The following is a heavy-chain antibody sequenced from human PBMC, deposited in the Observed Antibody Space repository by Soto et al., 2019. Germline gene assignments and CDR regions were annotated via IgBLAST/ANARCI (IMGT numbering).Heavy chain of an antibody. CDR1: GGSISSSSYY. J-gene: IGHJ4*02. Sequence: PSETLSLTCTVSGGSISSSSYYWSWIRQPPGKGLEWIGYIYYSGSTNYNPSLKSRVTISVDTSKNQFSLKLSSVTAADTAVYYCARDLSTRGSYRYYFDYWGQGTLVTVSS. CDR2: IYYSGST. V-gene: IGHV4-61*01. D-gene: IGHD1-26*01. CDR3: ARDLSTRGSYRYYFDY.